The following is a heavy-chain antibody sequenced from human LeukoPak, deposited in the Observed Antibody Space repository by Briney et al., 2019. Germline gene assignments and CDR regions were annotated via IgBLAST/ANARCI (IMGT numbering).Heavy chain of an antibody. V-gene: IGHV3-64*02. J-gene: IGHJ4*02. CDR1: GFTFSSYV. CDR2: ININGDNT. Sequence: GGSLRLSCVASGFTFSSYVFHWVRQAPGKGLEYVSAININGDNTYYADSVKGRFTISRDNSKNTLYLQMGSLRTEDMAVYYCARVPILTGSYYFDYWGQGTLVTVSS. CDR3: ARVPILTGSYYFDY. D-gene: IGHD3-9*01.